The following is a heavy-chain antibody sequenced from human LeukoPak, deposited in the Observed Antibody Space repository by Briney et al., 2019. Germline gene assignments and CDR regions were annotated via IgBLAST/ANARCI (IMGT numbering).Heavy chain of an antibody. J-gene: IGHJ2*01. V-gene: IGHV3-23*01. CDR2: ISGSGGST. D-gene: IGHD6-6*01. Sequence: GGSLRLSCAASGFTFSSYAMSWVRQAPGKGLEWVSAISGSGGSTYYADSVKGRFTISRDNSKNTLYLQMNSLRAEDTAVYYCAKSRNNIAAPSGDWYFDLWGRGTLVTVSS. CDR1: GFTFSSYA. CDR3: AKSRNNIAAPSGDWYFDL.